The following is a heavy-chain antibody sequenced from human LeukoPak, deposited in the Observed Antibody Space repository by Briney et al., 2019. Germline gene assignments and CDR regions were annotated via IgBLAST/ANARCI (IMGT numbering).Heavy chain of an antibody. J-gene: IGHJ4*02. CDR2: IYPGDSDT. V-gene: IGHV5-51*01. Sequence: GESLKISCKGSGYYFPSYWIGCVRQTPGKGLEWMGIIYPGDSDTTYSPSFQGQVTISAAKSISTAYLQWSSLKASDTAMYYCARPNYYGSGSPAGYWGQGTLVTVSS. D-gene: IGHD3-10*01. CDR3: ARPNYYGSGSPAGY. CDR1: GYYFPSYW.